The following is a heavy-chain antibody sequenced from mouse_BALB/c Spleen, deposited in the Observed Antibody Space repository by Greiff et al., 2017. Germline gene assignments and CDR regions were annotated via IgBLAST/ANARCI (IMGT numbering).Heavy chain of an antibody. CDR3: ARFYKGLFDY. CDR2: ISDGGSYT. CDR1: GFTFSDYY. D-gene: IGHD1-3*01. J-gene: IGHJ2*01. Sequence: EVQLVESGGGLVKPGGSLKLSCAASGFTFSDYYMYWVRQTPEKRLEWVATISDGGSYTYYPDSVKGRFTISRDNAKNNLYLQMSSLKSEDTAMYYCARFYKGLFDYWGQGTTLTVSS. V-gene: IGHV5-4*02.